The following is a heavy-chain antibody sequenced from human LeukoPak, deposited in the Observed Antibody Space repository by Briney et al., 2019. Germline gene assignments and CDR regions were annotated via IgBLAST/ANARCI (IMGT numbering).Heavy chain of an antibody. CDR1: GFTFSSYA. CDR2: IGGSGGST. J-gene: IGHJ4*02. Sequence: GGSLRLSCAASGFTFSSYAMSWVRQAPGKGLEWVSAIGGSGGSTYYADSVKGRFTISRDNSKNTLYLQMNSLRAEDTAVYYCAKDRGRQRITIFGVVIMPFDYWGQGTLVTVSS. V-gene: IGHV3-23*01. CDR3: AKDRGRQRITIFGVVIMPFDY. D-gene: IGHD3-3*01.